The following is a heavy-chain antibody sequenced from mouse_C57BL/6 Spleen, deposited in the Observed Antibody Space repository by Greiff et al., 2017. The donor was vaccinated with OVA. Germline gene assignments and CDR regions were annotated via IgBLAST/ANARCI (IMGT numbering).Heavy chain of an antibody. CDR3: TSAILRMRFAY. V-gene: IGHV1-15*01. J-gene: IGHJ3*01. Sequence: VQLQESGAELVRPGASVTLSCKASGYTFTDYEMHWVKQTPVHGLEWIGAIDPETGGTAYNQKFKGKAILTADKSSSTAYMELRSLTSEASAVYYCTSAILRMRFAYWGQGTLVTVSA. CDR2: IDPETGGT. D-gene: IGHD1-1*01. CDR1: GYTFTDYE.